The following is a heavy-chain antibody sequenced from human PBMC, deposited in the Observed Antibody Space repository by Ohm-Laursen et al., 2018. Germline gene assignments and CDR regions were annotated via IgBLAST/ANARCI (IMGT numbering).Heavy chain of an antibody. CDR1: GFTFSSYF. V-gene: IGHV3-21*04. J-gene: IGHJ3*01. CDR3: ASRRIVTMDRGAFNV. Sequence: SLRLSCAASGFTFSSYFMNWVRQAPGKGLEWVSSISSSSNYIYYSDSVKGRFTISRDNAKNSLFLQVDSLRAEDTAVYHCASRRIVTMDRGAFNVWGQGTMVTVSS. D-gene: IGHD4-11*01. CDR2: ISSSSNYI.